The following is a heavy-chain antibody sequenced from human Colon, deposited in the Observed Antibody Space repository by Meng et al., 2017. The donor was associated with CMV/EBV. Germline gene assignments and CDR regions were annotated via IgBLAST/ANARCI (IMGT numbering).Heavy chain of an antibody. CDR1: GVSLSTSRVS. D-gene: IGHD3-10*01. V-gene: IGHV2-5*02. CDR3: VYTSRGRRFGGWFDP. CDR2: IYWDDDK. Sequence: DESGATWAEPAQTLRIICPFSGVSLSTSRVSVGWIREPQGQGQEWLGLIYWDDDKHSSPSLKSRLTITKDTSKTQVVFTMTNMDPVDTATSNCVYTSRGRRFGGWFDPWGQGALVTVSS. J-gene: IGHJ5*02.